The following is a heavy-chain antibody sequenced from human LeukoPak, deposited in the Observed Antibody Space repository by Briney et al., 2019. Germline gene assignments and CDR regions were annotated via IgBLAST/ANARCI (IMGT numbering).Heavy chain of an antibody. J-gene: IGHJ4*02. Sequence: QPGGSLRLSCAASGFTFSSYAMSWVRQAPGKGLEWVSAISGSGDSTYYADSVKGRFTISRDNSKSTLYLQMNSLRAEDTAVYYCAKVIVRGWLVFDYWGQGTLVTVSS. CDR2: ISGSGDST. CDR3: AKVIVRGWLVFDY. V-gene: IGHV3-23*01. D-gene: IGHD2/OR15-2a*01. CDR1: GFTFSSYA.